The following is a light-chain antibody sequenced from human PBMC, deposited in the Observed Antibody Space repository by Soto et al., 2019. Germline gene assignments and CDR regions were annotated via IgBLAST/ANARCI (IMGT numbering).Light chain of an antibody. CDR3: SSYTTTNTYV. CDR2: EVS. Sequence: VLTHPASVSGSPGQSITISCTGTSSDVGGYNYVSWYQQHPGKAPKLMIYEVSNRPSGVSNRFSGSKSGNTASLTISGLQAEDEADYYCSSYTTTNTYVFGTGTRSPS. J-gene: IGLJ1*01. CDR1: SSDVGGYNY. V-gene: IGLV2-14*01.